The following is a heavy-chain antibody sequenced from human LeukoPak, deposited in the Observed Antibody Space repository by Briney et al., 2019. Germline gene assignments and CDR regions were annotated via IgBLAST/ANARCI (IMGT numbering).Heavy chain of an antibody. Sequence: ASVKVSCKTSGYTFTGHYMHWVRQAPGQGLEWMGWINGNTGGTHYAQKFQGRVTMTRDTSIRTAYMEPSSLRSDDTAVYFCAGGYCSGGSCYHFDSWGQGTLVTVSS. J-gene: IGHJ4*02. CDR1: GYTFTGHY. D-gene: IGHD2-15*01. CDR3: AGGYCSGGSCYHFDS. V-gene: IGHV1-2*02. CDR2: INGNTGGT.